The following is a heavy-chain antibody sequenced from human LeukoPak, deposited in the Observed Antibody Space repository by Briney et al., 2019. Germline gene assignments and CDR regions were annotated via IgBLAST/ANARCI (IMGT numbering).Heavy chain of an antibody. CDR2: ISGSGDSS. J-gene: IGHJ4*02. Sequence: GGSLRLSCAASGFTFSSYDMSWVRQAPGKGLEWVSAISGSGDSSYYADSVKGRFTISRDNSKNTLYLQMNSLRAEDTAVYYCARSVSSRFTSPRRPYYFDSWGQGTLVTVSS. CDR3: ARSVSSRFTSPRRPYYFDS. CDR1: GFTFSSYD. D-gene: IGHD3-10*01. V-gene: IGHV3-23*01.